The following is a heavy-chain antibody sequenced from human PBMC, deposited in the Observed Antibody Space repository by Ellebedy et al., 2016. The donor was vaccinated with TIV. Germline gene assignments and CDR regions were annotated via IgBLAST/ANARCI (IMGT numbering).Heavy chain of an antibody. D-gene: IGHD3-16*01. CDR2: FDPEDGET. V-gene: IGHV1-24*01. CDR1: GYTLTELS. J-gene: IGHJ6*02. Sequence: AASVKVSCKVSGYTLTELSMHWVRQAPGKGLEWMGGFDPEDGETSYAQKFQGRVTMTRDTSTSTVYMELSSLRSEDTAVYYCASPRTHGRGRVYYYGMDVWGQGTTVTVSS. CDR3: ASPRTHGRGRVYYYGMDV.